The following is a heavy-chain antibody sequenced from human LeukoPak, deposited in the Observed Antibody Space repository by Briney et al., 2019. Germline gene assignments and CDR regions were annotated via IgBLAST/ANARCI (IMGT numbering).Heavy chain of an antibody. J-gene: IGHJ4*02. CDR3: ASSLLEEDY. Sequence: GGSLKLSCAASGFTFSGSAMHWVRQASGKGLEWVGRIRSRAHNYATAYAASVTGRFTISRDNAKNSLYLQMNSLRAEDTAVYYCASSLLEEDYWGQGTLVTVSS. V-gene: IGHV3-73*01. CDR1: GFTFSGSA. CDR2: IRSRAHNYAT. D-gene: IGHD3-3*01.